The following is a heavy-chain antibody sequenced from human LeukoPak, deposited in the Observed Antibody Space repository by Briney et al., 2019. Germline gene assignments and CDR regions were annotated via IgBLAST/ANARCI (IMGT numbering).Heavy chain of an antibody. D-gene: IGHD4-17*01. CDR3: AKDIYDYGDYVRRLNTVY. CDR2: ISYDGSNK. Sequence: GRSLRLSCAASGFTFSSYGMNWVRQAPGKGLEWVAVISYDGSNKYYADSVKGRFTISRDNSKNTLYLQMNSLRAEDTAVYYCAKDIYDYGDYVRRLNTVYWGQGTLVTVSS. J-gene: IGHJ4*02. CDR1: GFTFSSYG. V-gene: IGHV3-30*18.